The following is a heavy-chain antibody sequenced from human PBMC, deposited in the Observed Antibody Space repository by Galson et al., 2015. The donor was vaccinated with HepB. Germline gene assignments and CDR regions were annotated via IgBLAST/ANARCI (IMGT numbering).Heavy chain of an antibody. CDR1: GFTVTIYA. CDR3: TKDRSYCSSGSFYLESLYLDY. Sequence: SLRLSGAASGFTVTIYAMTWVRQAPGEGLEWVSTISGMGGDRYYADSVEGRFTSSRDNTKNTLDLQTSGRRADDTAVYYCTKDRSYCSSGSFYLESLYLDYRGQGTPVTVS. CDR2: ISGMGGDR. J-gene: IGHJ4*02. D-gene: IGHD2-15*01. V-gene: IGHV3-23*01.